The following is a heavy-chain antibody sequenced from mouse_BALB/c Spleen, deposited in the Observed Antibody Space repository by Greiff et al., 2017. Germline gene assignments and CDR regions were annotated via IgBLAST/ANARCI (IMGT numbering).Heavy chain of an antibody. V-gene: IGHV1S127*01. Sequence: VQLQQSGPELVRPGASVKMSCKASGYTFTSYWMHWVKQRPGQGLEWIGMIDPSNSETRLNQKFKDKATLNVGKSSNTAYMQLSSLTSEDSAVYYCEGALIYYDYDGYFDVWGAGTTVTVSS. J-gene: IGHJ1*01. D-gene: IGHD2-4*01. CDR2: IDPSNSET. CDR3: EGALIYYDYDGYFDV. CDR1: GYTFTSYW.